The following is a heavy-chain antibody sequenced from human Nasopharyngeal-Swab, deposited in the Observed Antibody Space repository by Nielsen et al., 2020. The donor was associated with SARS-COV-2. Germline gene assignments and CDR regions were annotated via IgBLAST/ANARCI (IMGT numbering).Heavy chain of an antibody. J-gene: IGHJ6*02. Sequence: SLKISCAASGFTFDDYAIHWVRQAPGRGLEWVSGISWDSGNIGYADSVKGRFTISRDNAKSSLYLQMNSLRAEDTAVFYCARQTRAVATASHYYGMTVWGQGTTVTVSS. CDR1: GFTFDDYA. V-gene: IGHV3-9*01. CDR2: ISWDSGNI. CDR3: ARQTRAVATASHYYGMTV. D-gene: IGHD6-13*01.